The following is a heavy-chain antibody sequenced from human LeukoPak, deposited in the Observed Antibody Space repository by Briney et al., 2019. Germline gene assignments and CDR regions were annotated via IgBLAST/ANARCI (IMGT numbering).Heavy chain of an antibody. J-gene: IGHJ4*02. CDR2: IYYSGST. CDR1: GGSLSSGDYY. V-gene: IGHV4-30-4*01. Sequence: SETLSLTCTVSGGSLSSGDYYWSWIRQPLGKGLEYIGYIYYSGSTSYNPSLKSRVTISVDTSKNQFSLKLSSVTAADTAVYYCARAPVGYCSGGTCKRYFDYWGQGTLVTVSS. CDR3: ARAPVGYCSGGTCKRYFDY. D-gene: IGHD2-15*01.